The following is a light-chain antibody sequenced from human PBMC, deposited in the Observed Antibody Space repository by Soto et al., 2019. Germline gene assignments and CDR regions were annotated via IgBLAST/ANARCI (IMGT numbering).Light chain of an antibody. J-gene: IGKJ5*01. CDR3: QQYDNSIT. CDR1: QSVSSNN. V-gene: IGKV3-20*01. Sequence: EIVLTQSPGTLSWSPGDPATLSCRASQSVSSNNLAWYHQKPGQTPRLLIYGASSRATGIPDRFSGSGSGTDFTLTISRLEPEDFAVYYCQQYDNSITFGQGTRLEIE. CDR2: GAS.